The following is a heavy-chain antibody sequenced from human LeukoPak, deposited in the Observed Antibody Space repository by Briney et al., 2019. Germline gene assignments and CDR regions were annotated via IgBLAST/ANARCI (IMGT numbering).Heavy chain of an antibody. J-gene: IGHJ6*02. V-gene: IGHV1-2*04. Sequence: ASVKVYCKASGYTFAGYYMQCVRQAPGQGLEWMGWISPNSGGTNYAQKFQGWVTMTRDTSISTAYMELSRLRSDDTAVYYCARVRRTYDDQSTSSYYYYGMDVWGQGTTVTVSS. CDR3: ARVRRTYDDQSTSSYYYYGMDV. D-gene: IGHD2-2*01. CDR2: ISPNSGGT. CDR1: GYTFAGYY.